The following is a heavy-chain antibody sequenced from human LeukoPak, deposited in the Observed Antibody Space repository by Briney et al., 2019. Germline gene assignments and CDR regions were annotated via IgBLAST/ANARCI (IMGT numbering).Heavy chain of an antibody. D-gene: IGHD5-18*01. Sequence: ASVKVSCKASGYTFTSYYMHWVRQAPGQGLEWMGGIIPIFGTANYAQKFQGRVTITADESTSTAYMELSSLRSEDTAVYYCASGYLLGYSYGPDYYGMDVWGQGTTVTVSS. J-gene: IGHJ6*02. CDR2: IIPIFGTA. CDR1: GYTFTSYY. V-gene: IGHV1-69*13. CDR3: ASGYLLGYSYGPDYYGMDV.